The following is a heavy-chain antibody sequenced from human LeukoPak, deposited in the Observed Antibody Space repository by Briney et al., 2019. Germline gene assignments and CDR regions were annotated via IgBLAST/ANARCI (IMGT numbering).Heavy chain of an antibody. CDR2: IYSDANT. Sequence: GGSLRLSCAASGFSLSSNYMSWVRQAPGKGLEWVSVIYSDANTYYADSVKGRFTISRDNSKNTLYLQMNSLRAEDTAVYYCAKVFFMDYWGQGTLVTVSS. V-gene: IGHV3-53*01. J-gene: IGHJ4*02. CDR1: GFSLSSNY. D-gene: IGHD2-8*01. CDR3: AKVFFMDY.